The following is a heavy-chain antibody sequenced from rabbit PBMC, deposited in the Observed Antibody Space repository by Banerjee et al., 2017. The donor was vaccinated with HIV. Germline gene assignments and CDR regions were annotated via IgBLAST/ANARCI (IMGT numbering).Heavy chain of an antibody. Sequence: QEQLVESGGGLVQPEGSLTLPCTASGFSFSSSYWICWVRQAPGKGLEWIACIYAGSSGSTYYASWAKGRFTISKTSSTTVTLQMTSLTAADTATYFCARDTTWYYYGMDLWGQGTLVTVS. D-gene: IGHD7-1*01. CDR3: ARDTTWYYYGMDL. CDR1: GFSFSSSYW. J-gene: IGHJ3*01. V-gene: IGHV1S45*01. CDR2: IYAGSSGST.